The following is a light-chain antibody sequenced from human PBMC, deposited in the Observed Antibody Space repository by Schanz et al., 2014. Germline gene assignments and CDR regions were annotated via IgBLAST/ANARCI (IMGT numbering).Light chain of an antibody. Sequence: EIVMTQSPATLSVSPGQRVTLSCRASQTVGSNLAWYQQNPGQAPRLLIYGASTRATGVPARFSGSGSGTEFTLTISSLQSEDFAVYYCQQYDNWWTFGQGTKVEIK. V-gene: IGKV3-15*01. CDR2: GAS. J-gene: IGKJ1*01. CDR1: QTVGSN. CDR3: QQYDNWWT.